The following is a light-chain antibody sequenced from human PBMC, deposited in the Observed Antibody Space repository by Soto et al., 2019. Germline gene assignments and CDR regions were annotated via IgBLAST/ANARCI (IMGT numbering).Light chain of an antibody. Sequence: DIQMTQSPSTLSASVGDRVTITCRASQSISSWLAWYQQKPGKAPKLLIYKASTLKSGVPSRFSGRGSGTEFTLTISSLQPDDFATYYCQQYHDYPTFGQGTKVDIK. V-gene: IGKV1-5*03. CDR3: QQYHDYPT. J-gene: IGKJ1*01. CDR1: QSISSW. CDR2: KAS.